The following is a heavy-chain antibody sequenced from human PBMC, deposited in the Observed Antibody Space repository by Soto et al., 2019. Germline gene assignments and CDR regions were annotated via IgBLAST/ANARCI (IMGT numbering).Heavy chain of an antibody. V-gene: IGHV4-30-4*01. Sequence: SETRSLTCTVSGGSVSNGDYYWSWIRQPPGKGLEWIGYIYYSGSTYYNPSLKSRVTISVDTSKNQFSLKLSSVTAADTAVYYCARATMAAAAVDYWGQGTLVTVSA. CDR3: ARATMAAAAVDY. CDR1: GGSVSNGDYY. J-gene: IGHJ4*02. D-gene: IGHD6-13*01. CDR2: IYYSGST.